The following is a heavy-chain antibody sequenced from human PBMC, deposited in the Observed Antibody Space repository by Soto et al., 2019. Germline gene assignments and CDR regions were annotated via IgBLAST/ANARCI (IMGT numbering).Heavy chain of an antibody. CDR1: GFTFTSSA. J-gene: IGHJ3*02. D-gene: IGHD1-1*01. CDR2: IVVGSGNT. V-gene: IGHV1-58*01. CDR3: AAAGPTTGAFDI. Sequence: SVKVSCKASGFTFTSSAVQWVRQARGQRLEWIGWIVVGSGNTNYAQKFQERVTITRDMSTSTAYMELSSLRSEDTAVYCCAAAGPTTGAFDIWGQGTMVTVSS.